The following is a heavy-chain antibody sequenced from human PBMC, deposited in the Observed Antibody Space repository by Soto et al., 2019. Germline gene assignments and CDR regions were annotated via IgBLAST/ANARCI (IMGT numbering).Heavy chain of an antibody. CDR1: GYNFTTYV. J-gene: IGHJ4*02. Sequence: QVQLVQSGAEVKQPGASASVSCKASGYNFTTYVVHWLRQAPGQGPEWMGWINCGSGNTVYLQKFQGRVTFTRDTSARTAYMDLNSLTSGDTAVYYCARGYTSGWTFDFWGRGTLVTVSS. CDR2: INCGSGNT. D-gene: IGHD6-19*01. V-gene: IGHV1-3*01. CDR3: ARGYTSGWTFDF.